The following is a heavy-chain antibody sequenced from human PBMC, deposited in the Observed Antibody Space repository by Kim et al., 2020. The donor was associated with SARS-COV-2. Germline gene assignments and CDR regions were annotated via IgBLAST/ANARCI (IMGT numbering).Heavy chain of an antibody. J-gene: IGHJ3*02. V-gene: IGHV4-39*07. CDR3: ARVLILTNAGAFDI. Sequence: SETLSLTCTVSGGSISSSSYYWGWIRQPPGKGLEWIGSIYYSGSTYYNPSLKSRVTISVDTSKNQFSLKLSSVTAADTAVYYCARVLILTNAGAFDIWG. CDR2: IYYSGST. D-gene: IGHD3-9*01. CDR1: GGSISSSSYY.